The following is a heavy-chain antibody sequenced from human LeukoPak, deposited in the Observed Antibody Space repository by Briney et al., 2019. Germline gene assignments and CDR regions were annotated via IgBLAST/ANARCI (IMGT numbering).Heavy chain of an antibody. CDR1: GGSISTSSYY. D-gene: IGHD6-13*01. CDR3: AKRPIAAAARFDP. CDR2: IYHSGST. V-gene: IGHV4-39*07. Sequence: SETLSLTCTVSGGSISTSSYYWGWIRQPPGKGLECIGNIYHSGSTNYNPSLKSRVTISVDKSKNQFSLKLSSVTAADTAVYYCAKRPIAAAARFDPWGQGTLVTVSS. J-gene: IGHJ5*02.